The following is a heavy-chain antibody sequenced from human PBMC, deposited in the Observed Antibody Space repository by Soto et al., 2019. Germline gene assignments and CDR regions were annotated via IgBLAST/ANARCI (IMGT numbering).Heavy chain of an antibody. CDR3: ARLLGLSNSDYYGMDV. D-gene: IGHD4-4*01. V-gene: IGHV4-30-4*01. CDR2: IYYSGST. CDR1: GGSISSGDYY. Sequence: QVQLQESGPGLVKPSQTLSLTCTVSGGSISSGDYYWSWIRQPPGKGLEWIGYIYYSGSTYYNPSLKSRVTISVDTSKNQFSLKLSSVTAADTAVYYCARLLGLSNSDYYGMDVWGQGTTVTVSS. J-gene: IGHJ6*02.